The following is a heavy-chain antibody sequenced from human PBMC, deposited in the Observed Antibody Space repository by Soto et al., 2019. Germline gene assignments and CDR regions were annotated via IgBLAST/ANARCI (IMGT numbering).Heavy chain of an antibody. CDR1: GFTFSDYY. D-gene: IGHD3-3*01. CDR3: AREAVKYYDFWSGSWLEDLTPAYYYYYYMDV. J-gene: IGHJ6*03. Sequence: QVQLVESGGGLVKPGGSLRLSCAASGFTFSDYYMSWIRQAPGKGLEWVSYISSSGSTIYYADSVKGRFTISRDNAKNSLYLQMNSLRAKDTAVYYCAREAVKYYDFWSGSWLEDLTPAYYYYYYMDVWGKGTTVTVSS. V-gene: IGHV3-11*01. CDR2: ISSSGSTI.